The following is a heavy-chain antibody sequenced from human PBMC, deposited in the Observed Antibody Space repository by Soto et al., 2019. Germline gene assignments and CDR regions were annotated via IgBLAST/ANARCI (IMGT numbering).Heavy chain of an antibody. D-gene: IGHD2-2*01. J-gene: IGHJ6*02. V-gene: IGHV3-72*01. Sequence: EVQLVESGGGLVQPGGSLRLSCAASGFTFSDHYMDWVRQAPGKGLEWVGRSRNKANSYTTEYAASVTGRFTISRDDSKNSLYLQMNSLKTEDTDVYYCARGYCSRASCYWAEFYGMDVWGQGTTVTVSS. CDR3: ARGYCSRASCYWAEFYGMDV. CDR2: SRNKANSYTT. CDR1: GFTFSDHY.